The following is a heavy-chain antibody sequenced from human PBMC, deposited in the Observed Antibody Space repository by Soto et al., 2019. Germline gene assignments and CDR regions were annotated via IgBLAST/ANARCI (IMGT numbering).Heavy chain of an antibody. D-gene: IGHD3-3*01. Sequence: ASVKVSCKASGYTFTGYYMHWVRQAPGQGLEWMGWINPNSGGTNYAQKFQGWVTMTRDTSISTAYMELSRLRSDDTAVYYCARIRITIFGVVIMRGPFDYWGQGTLVTVSS. J-gene: IGHJ4*02. CDR2: INPNSGGT. CDR3: ARIRITIFGVVIMRGPFDY. V-gene: IGHV1-2*04. CDR1: GYTFTGYY.